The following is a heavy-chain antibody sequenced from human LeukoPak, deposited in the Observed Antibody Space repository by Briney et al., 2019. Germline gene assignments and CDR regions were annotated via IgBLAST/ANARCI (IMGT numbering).Heavy chain of an antibody. CDR3: ARGSSGWYLPSNFDY. Sequence: GGSLRLSCAASGFTFSSYWISWVRQAPGKGLEWVANIKQDGSEKYYVDSVKGRFTISRDNAKNSLYLQMNSLRAEDTAAYYCARGSSGWYLPSNFDYWGQGTLVTVSS. D-gene: IGHD6-19*01. J-gene: IGHJ4*02. CDR1: GFTFSSYW. V-gene: IGHV3-7*01. CDR2: IKQDGSEK.